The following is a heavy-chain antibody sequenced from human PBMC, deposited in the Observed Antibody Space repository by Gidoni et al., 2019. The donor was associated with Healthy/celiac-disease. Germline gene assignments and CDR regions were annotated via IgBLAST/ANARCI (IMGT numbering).Heavy chain of an antibody. Sequence: EVQLVESGGGLVQPGGSLRLSCAASGFTFSSYEMNWVRQAPGKGLEWVSYISSSGSTIYYADSVKGRFTISRDNAKNSLYLQMNSLRAEDTAVYYCARVSLGPYGDYSFFDYWGQGTLVTRLL. CDR3: ARVSLGPYGDYSFFDY. D-gene: IGHD4-17*01. V-gene: IGHV3-48*03. CDR1: GFTFSSYE. CDR2: ISSSGSTI. J-gene: IGHJ4*02.